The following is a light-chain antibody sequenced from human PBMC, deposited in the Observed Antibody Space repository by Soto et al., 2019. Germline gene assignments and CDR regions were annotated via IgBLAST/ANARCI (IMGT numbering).Light chain of an antibody. V-gene: IGKV3D-15*01. CDR1: QTITRW. CDR3: QQYNNWPPIT. CDR2: GTS. J-gene: IGKJ5*01. Sequence: MTQSPSTLSASVGDRVTITCRASQTITRWMAWYQQKPGQAPRLLIHGTSNRATGIPARFSGSGSGTEFTLTISSLQSEDFAVYYCQQYNNWPPITFGQGTRLEI.